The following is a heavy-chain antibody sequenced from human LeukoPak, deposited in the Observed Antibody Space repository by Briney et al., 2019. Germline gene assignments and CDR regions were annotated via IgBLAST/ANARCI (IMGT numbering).Heavy chain of an antibody. CDR1: GYSISTGYY. CDR3: ARDRADTAMVPSYYFDY. J-gene: IGHJ4*02. D-gene: IGHD5-18*01. Sequence: SETLSLTCTVSGYSISTGYYWGWIRQPPGKGLEWIGSIYHSGSTYYNPSLKSRVTISVDTSKNQFSLKLSSVTAADTAVYYCARDRADTAMVPSYYFDYWGQGTLVTVSS. CDR2: IYHSGST. V-gene: IGHV4-38-2*02.